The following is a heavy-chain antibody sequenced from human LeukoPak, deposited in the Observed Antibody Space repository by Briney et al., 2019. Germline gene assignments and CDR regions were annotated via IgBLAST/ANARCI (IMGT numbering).Heavy chain of an antibody. V-gene: IGHV3-30*18. CDR1: GFXFSSYD. J-gene: IGHJ4*02. D-gene: IGHD4-17*01. CDR3: AKEGSNGDFDY. CDR2: ISYDGSNK. Sequence: GGSLRLSCGASGFXFSSYDIHWVRQAPGKGLEWVIVISYDGSNKYYGDSVKGRFTISRDNSKNTLYLKMNSLRAEDTAVYYCAKEGSNGDFDYWGQGTLVTVSS.